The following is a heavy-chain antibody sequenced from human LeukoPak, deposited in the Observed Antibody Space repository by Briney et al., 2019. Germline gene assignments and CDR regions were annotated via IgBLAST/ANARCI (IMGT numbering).Heavy chain of an antibody. CDR1: XFTVDSNY. V-gene: IGHV3-53*01. D-gene: IGHD3-22*01. CDR2: IYTGGNT. CDR3: ARGDDSGYYDYFDY. J-gene: IGHJ4*02. Sequence: GSLRLXXAASXFTVDSNYLSWVRQAPGKGLEWVSTIYTGGNTYYAASVKGRFTISRDFSKNTVFLHMNSLRAEDTAVYYCARGDDSGYYDYFDYWGQGALVTVSS.